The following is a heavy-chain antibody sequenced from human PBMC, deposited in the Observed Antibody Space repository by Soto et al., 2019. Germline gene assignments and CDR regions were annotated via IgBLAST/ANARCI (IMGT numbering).Heavy chain of an antibody. CDR1: GYTFTSYY. CDR3: ARAARYCSGGSCLTFDV. Sequence: VQLMQSGAEVKKPGASVKVSCKASGYTFTSYYMHWVRQAPGQGLEWMGIINPSGGSTSYAQKFQGRVSMTRDTSTSTVYRELSSLRAEDTVVYYCARAARYCSGGSCLTFDVWGQGTLVTVSS. CDR2: INPSGGST. J-gene: IGHJ4*02. D-gene: IGHD2-15*01. V-gene: IGHV1-46*01.